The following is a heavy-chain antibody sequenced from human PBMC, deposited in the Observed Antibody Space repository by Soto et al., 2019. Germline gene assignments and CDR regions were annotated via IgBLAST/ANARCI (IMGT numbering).Heavy chain of an antibody. D-gene: IGHD2-2*01. J-gene: IGHJ6*02. CDR3: ARGPLYRDIVLVPAARWGMDV. CDR1: GFTFSSYS. Sequence: GGSLRLTCAASGFTFSSYSMNWVRQAPGKGLEWVSYISSSSSTIYYADSVKGRFTISRDNAKNSLYLQMNSLRDEDTAVYYCARGPLYRDIVLVPAARWGMDVWGQGTTVTVSS. CDR2: ISSSSSTI. V-gene: IGHV3-48*02.